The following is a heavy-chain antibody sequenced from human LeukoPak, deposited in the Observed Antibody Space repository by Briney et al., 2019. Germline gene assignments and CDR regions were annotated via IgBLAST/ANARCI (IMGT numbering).Heavy chain of an antibody. D-gene: IGHD3-10*01. V-gene: IGHV3-48*03. CDR3: ARAWFYYGSGLDY. J-gene: IGHJ4*02. Sequence: PGGSLRLSCAASGFTFSSYEMNWVRQAPGKGLEWVSYISSSGSTIYYADSAKGRFTISRDNAKNSLYLQMNSLRAEDTALYYCARAWFYYGSGLDYWGQGTLVTVSS. CDR2: ISSSGSTI. CDR1: GFTFSSYE.